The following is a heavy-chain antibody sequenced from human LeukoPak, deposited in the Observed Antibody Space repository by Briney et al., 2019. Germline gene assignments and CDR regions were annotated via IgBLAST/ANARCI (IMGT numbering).Heavy chain of an antibody. CDR3: TRLELTATDY. V-gene: IGHV3-73*01. CDR2: IRSKAISYAT. J-gene: IGHJ4*02. CDR1: GFTFSGSA. D-gene: IGHD1-1*01. Sequence: GGSLKLSCAASGFTFSGSAIHWVRQASGKGLEWVGRIRSKAISYATAYAASVKGRYTISRDDSKNTAYLLMNSLKTEDTAVYYCTRLELTATDYWGQGTLVTVSS.